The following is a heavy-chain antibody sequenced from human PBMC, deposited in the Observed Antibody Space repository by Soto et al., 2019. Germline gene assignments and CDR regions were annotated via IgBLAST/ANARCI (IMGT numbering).Heavy chain of an antibody. Sequence: PSETLSLTCTVSGGSISSGGYYWSWIRQHPGKGLEWIGYIYYSGSTYYNPSLKSRVTISVDTSKNQFSLKLSSVTAADTAVYYCARALFDWLYSNWFDPWGQGTLVTVSS. D-gene: IGHD3-9*01. J-gene: IGHJ5*02. CDR1: GGSISSGGYY. V-gene: IGHV4-31*03. CDR3: ARALFDWLYSNWFDP. CDR2: IYYSGST.